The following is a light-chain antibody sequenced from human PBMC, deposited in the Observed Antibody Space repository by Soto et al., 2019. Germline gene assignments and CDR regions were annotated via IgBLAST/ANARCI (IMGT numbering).Light chain of an antibody. Sequence: QSVLPQPASVSGSPGQSITISCTGTSSDIGTYNYVSWYQQHPGKVPKLMIHDVNNRPSGVSYRFSGSKSSNTASLTISGLQAEDEADYFCSSYTTSRTVIFGGGTKLTVL. CDR1: SSDIGTYNY. CDR3: SSYTTSRTVI. V-gene: IGLV2-14*01. J-gene: IGLJ2*01. CDR2: DVN.